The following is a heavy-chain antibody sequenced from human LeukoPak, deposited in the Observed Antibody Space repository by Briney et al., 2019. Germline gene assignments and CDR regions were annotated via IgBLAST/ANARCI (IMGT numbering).Heavy chain of an antibody. Sequence: PGGSLRLSCAASGFTFSSYGMHWVRQAPGKGLEWVSAISDTGNTYHADSVKGRFTISRDSSKNTLFLQMNRLRPEDAAVYYCAKAPVTTCRGAFCYPFDYWGLGTLVTVSS. J-gene: IGHJ4*02. D-gene: IGHD2-15*01. CDR1: GFTFSSYG. CDR3: AKAPVTTCRGAFCYPFDY. V-gene: IGHV3-23*01. CDR2: ISDTGNT.